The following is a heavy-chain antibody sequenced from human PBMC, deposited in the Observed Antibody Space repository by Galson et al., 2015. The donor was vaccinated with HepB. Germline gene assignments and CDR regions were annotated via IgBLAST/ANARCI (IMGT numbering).Heavy chain of an antibody. Sequence: QVHLQESGPGQVKPSETLSLTCIVSGASISSSYWSWFRQPAGKEPEWIGYMYYTGITNYNPSLKSRVTMSLDTAKNHFSLQLRSMAAADTAVYYCARRGSGWSVPFDSWGQGTLVTVSS. CDR2: MYYTGIT. D-gene: IGHD6-19*01. CDR3: ARRGSGWSVPFDS. J-gene: IGHJ4*02. V-gene: IGHV4-59*08. CDR1: GASISSSY.